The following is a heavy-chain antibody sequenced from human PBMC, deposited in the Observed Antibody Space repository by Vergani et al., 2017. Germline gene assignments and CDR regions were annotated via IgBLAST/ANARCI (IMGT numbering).Heavy chain of an antibody. CDR3: ARDVSSGWYLFDY. CDR2: ISYDGSNK. J-gene: IGHJ4*02. Sequence: QVQLVETGGGVVQPGGSLRLYCATSGFSFNTYGAHWVRQAPGKGLEWVAVISYDGSNKYYADSVKGRFTISRDNSKNTLYLQMNSLRAEDTAVYYCARDVSSGWYLFDYWGQGTLVTVSS. V-gene: IGHV3-30*19. CDR1: GFSFNTYG. D-gene: IGHD6-19*01.